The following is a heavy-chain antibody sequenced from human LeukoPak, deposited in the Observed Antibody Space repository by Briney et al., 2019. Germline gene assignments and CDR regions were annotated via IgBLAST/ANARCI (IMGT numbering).Heavy chain of an antibody. CDR2: ISYDGSNK. D-gene: IGHD3-22*01. Sequence: PGRSLRLSCAASGYTFSSYGMHWVREAPGKGLEWVAVISYDGSNKYCADSVKGRFTISRDNSKNTLYLQMNSLRAEDTAVYYCAKEREYYYDSSGLAIDYWGQGTLVTVSS. CDR3: AKEREYYYDSSGLAIDY. CDR1: GYTFSSYG. J-gene: IGHJ4*02. V-gene: IGHV3-30*18.